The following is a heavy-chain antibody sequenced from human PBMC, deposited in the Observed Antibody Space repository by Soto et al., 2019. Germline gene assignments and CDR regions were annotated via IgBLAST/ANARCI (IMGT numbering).Heavy chain of an antibody. Sequence: QVHLVESGGGLAKPGGSLRLSCEASGFTFGAYYMTWIRQAPGKGLEWVSFIGNRGTGIYYADSVKGRFTIFRDNAKNSLYLQMNSLRAEDTAMYYCARDLRAVGMASRFDPWGQGTLVTVSS. CDR1: GFTFGAYY. D-gene: IGHD6-13*01. V-gene: IGHV3-11*01. CDR3: ARDLRAVGMASRFDP. CDR2: IGNRGTGI. J-gene: IGHJ5*02.